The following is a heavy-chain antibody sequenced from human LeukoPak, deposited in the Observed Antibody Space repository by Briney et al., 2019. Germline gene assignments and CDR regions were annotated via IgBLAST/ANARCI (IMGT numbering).Heavy chain of an antibody. J-gene: IGHJ4*02. CDR2: IIPIFGTA. V-gene: IGHV1-69*05. Sequence: SVKVSCKASGGTFSSYAISWVRQAPGQGLEWMGGIIPIFGTANYAQKFQGRVTMTRDTSTSTVYMELSSLRSEDTAVYYCARAFGELLGSYDYWGQGTLVTVSS. D-gene: IGHD1-26*01. CDR3: ARAFGELLGSYDY. CDR1: GGTFSSYA.